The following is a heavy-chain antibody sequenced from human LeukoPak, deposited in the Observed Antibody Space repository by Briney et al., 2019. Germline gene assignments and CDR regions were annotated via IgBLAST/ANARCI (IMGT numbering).Heavy chain of an antibody. CDR2: IYYSGST. CDR1: GGSISSYY. V-gene: IGHV4-59*01. CDR3: ARDSTAAARPDAFDI. D-gene: IGHD6-6*01. Sequence: PSETLSLTCTVSGGSISSYYWSWIRQPPGKGLEWIGYIYYSGSTNYNPSLKSRVTISVDTSKNQFSLKLSSVTAADTAVYYCARDSTAAARPDAFDIWGQGTMVTVSS. J-gene: IGHJ3*02.